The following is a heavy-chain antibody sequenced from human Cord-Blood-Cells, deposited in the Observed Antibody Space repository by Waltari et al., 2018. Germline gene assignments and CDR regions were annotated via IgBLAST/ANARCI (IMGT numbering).Heavy chain of an antibody. J-gene: IGHJ4*02. D-gene: IGHD3-10*01. CDR3: AAAGSGSYYYFDY. V-gene: IGHV1-58*02. CDR1: GFTFTSSA. Sequence: QMQLVQSGPEVKKPGTSVKVSCKASGFTFTSSAMQWVRQARGQRLEWKGWSGVGSVNTNYAQKVQERVTITSDMSTSTAYMELSSLRSEDTAVYYCAAAGSGSYYYFDYWGQGTLVTVSS. CDR2: SGVGSVNT.